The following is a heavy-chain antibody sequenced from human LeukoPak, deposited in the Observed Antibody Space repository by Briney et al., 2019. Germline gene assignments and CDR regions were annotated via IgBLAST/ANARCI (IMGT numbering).Heavy chain of an antibody. V-gene: IGHV1-69*05. D-gene: IGHD3-22*01. CDR3: ARDYYDSSGYYRRTDAFDI. CDR2: IIPIFGTA. Sequence: ASVKVSCKASGGTFSSYAISWVRQAPGQGLEWMGGIIPIFGTANYAQKFQGRVTITTDESTSTAYMELSSLRSEDTAVYYCARDYYDSSGYYRRTDAFDIWGQGTMVTVSS. J-gene: IGHJ3*02. CDR1: GGTFSSYA.